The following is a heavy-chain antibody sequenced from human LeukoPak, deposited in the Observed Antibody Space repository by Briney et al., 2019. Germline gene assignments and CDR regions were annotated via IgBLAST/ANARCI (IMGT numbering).Heavy chain of an antibody. D-gene: IGHD3-3*01. V-gene: IGHV3-21*01. CDR2: ISSSSSYI. Sequence: GGSLRLSCAASGFTFSSYSMNWVRQAPGKGLEWVSSISSSSSYIYYADSVRGRFTISRDNAKNSLYLQMNSLRAEDTAVYYCAGGSLWSDFLIDYWGQGTLVTVSS. J-gene: IGHJ4*02. CDR3: AGGSLWSDFLIDY. CDR1: GFTFSSYS.